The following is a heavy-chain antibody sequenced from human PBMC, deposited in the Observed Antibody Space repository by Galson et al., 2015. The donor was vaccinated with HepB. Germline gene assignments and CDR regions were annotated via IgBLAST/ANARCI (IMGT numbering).Heavy chain of an antibody. V-gene: IGHV3-30*04. D-gene: IGHD5-24*01. CDR3: ARGEWEMATAPWY. J-gene: IGHJ4*02. CDR2: ISYDGSNK. Sequence: SLRLSCAASGFTFSSYAMHWVRQAPGKGLEWVAVISYDGSNKYYADSVKGRFTISRDNSKNTLYLQMNSLRAEDTAVYYCARGEWEMATAPWYWGQGTLVTVSS. CDR1: GFTFSSYA.